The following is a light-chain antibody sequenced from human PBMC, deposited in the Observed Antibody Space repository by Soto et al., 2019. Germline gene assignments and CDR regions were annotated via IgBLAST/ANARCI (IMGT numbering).Light chain of an antibody. Sequence: QSALTQPASLSGSPGQSITISCTGTSSDVGGSGLVSWYQFHPGKAPKLLIFGGFKRPSGISNRFSGSKSGSTASLTISGLQAEDEADYYCCSYAGRSTWDVVFGGGTKVTVL. CDR2: GGF. CDR3: CSYAGRSTWDVV. J-gene: IGLJ2*01. V-gene: IGLV2-23*01. CDR1: SSDVGGSGL.